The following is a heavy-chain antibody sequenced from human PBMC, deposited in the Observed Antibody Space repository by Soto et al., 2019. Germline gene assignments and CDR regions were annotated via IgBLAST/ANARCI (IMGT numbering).Heavy chain of an antibody. Sequence: PGGSLRLSCAASGFTVSGNYMSWVRQAPGRVLEWVSISCSSGSTYYADSVKGRFTISRDNAKNTLYLQMNSLRADDTAVYYCAREVAAPSDYYYGLDVWGQGTTVTVSS. CDR1: GFTVSGNY. CDR3: AREVAAPSDYYYGLDV. V-gene: IGHV3-66*01. J-gene: IGHJ6*02. D-gene: IGHD2-15*01. CDR2: SCSSGST.